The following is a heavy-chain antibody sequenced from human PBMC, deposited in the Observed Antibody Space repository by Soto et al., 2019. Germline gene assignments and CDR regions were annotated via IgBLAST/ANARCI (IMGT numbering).Heavy chain of an antibody. J-gene: IGHJ6*02. CDR1: GGTFSSYA. CDR2: IIPIFGTA. Sequence: GASVKVSCKASGGTFSSYAISWVRQAPGQVLEWMGGIIPIFGTANYTQKFQGRVTITADESTSTAYMELSSLRSEDTAVYYCARAGYCSSTSCYNDYYYGMDVWGQGTTVTVSS. V-gene: IGHV1-69*13. D-gene: IGHD2-2*02. CDR3: ARAGYCSSTSCYNDYYYGMDV.